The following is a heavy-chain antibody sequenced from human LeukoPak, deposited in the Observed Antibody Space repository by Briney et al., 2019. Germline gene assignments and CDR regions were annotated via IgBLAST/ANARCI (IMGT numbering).Heavy chain of an antibody. V-gene: IGHV4-31*03. CDR1: GGSISSGGYY. J-gene: IGHJ4*02. CDR3: ARGGDRSGYYYESYFDY. CDR2: IYYSGST. D-gene: IGHD3-22*01. Sequence: SETLSLTCTVSGGSISSGGYYWSWIRQHPGEGLEWIGYIYYSGSTYYNPSLKSRVTISVDTSKNQFSLKLSSVTAADTAVYYCARGGDRSGYYYESYFDYWGQGTLVTVSS.